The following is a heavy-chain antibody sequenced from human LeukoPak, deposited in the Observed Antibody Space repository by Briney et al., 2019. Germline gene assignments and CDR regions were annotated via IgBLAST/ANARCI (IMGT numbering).Heavy chain of an antibody. CDR3: ARRDSGYDWYYFQH. CDR1: GFTFSSYS. Sequence: GGSLRLSCAASGFTFSSYSMNWVRQAPGKGLEWVSYISSSSSTIYYADSVKGRFTISRDNAKNSLYLQMNSLRAEDTAVYYCARRDSGYDWYYFQHWGQGTLVTVSS. CDR2: ISSSSSTI. D-gene: IGHD5-12*01. J-gene: IGHJ1*01. V-gene: IGHV3-48*04.